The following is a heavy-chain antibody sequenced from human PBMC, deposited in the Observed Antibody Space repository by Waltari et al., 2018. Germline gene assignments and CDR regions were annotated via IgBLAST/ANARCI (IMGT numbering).Heavy chain of an antibody. CDR3: ARARGVVATIMGY. J-gene: IGHJ4*02. CDR2: ISRSSTYI. Sequence: EVQLVESGGGLVKSGGSQRLSCAASGFTFSRYSMNWVRQAPGKGLGCPTIISRSSTYIYYSDSVKGRFTISRDNAKNSVFLQMNSLRAEDTAMYYCARARGVVATIMGYWGQGTLVTVSS. CDR1: GFTFSRYS. D-gene: IGHD5-12*01. V-gene: IGHV3-21*05.